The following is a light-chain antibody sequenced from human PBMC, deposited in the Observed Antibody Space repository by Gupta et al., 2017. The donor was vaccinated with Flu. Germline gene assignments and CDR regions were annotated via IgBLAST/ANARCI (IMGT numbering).Light chain of an antibody. J-gene: IGLJ1*01. Sequence: QSALTQPASVSGSPGQSITISCSGTSSDVGRSDSVSWYQQQPDKAPKLNIFDVHNRTSRVPSRFSSSKSGTTASPTINVLQAEEEADYYCTSYKSSSNCFVFGTGTKLTVL. CDR3: TSYKSSSNCFV. V-gene: IGLV2-14*01. CDR2: DVH. CDR1: SSDVGRSDS.